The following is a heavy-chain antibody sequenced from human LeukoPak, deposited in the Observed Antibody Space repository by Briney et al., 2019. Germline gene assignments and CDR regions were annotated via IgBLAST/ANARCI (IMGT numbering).Heavy chain of an antibody. Sequence: AGSPRLSCAASGFTFSSYGMHWVRQAPGKGLEWVAVIWYDGSNKYYTDSVKGRLTISRDNSKNTLYLQMNSLRAEDTAVYYCARGQYSPDYWGQGTLVTVSS. CDR3: ARGQYSPDY. D-gene: IGHD2-15*01. V-gene: IGHV3-33*01. J-gene: IGHJ4*02. CDR1: GFTFSSYG. CDR2: IWYDGSNK.